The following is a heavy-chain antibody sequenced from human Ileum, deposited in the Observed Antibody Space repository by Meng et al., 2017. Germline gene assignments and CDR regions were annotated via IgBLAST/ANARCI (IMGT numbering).Heavy chain of an antibody. CDR3: AGEGDNVMFPGAARGDNDIDY. CDR2: INADTGAT. D-gene: IGHD2/OR15-2a*01. V-gene: IGHV1-2*02. CDR1: GYTLTGYY. J-gene: IGHJ4*02. Sequence: ASVKVSCKASGYTLTGYYMHWVRQAPGQGLEWGGWINADTGATNYAQKFKGRVTMTRDTSTTIVYMELSSLGPVEKAIYYCAGEGDNVMFPGAARGDNDIDYWGQGTLVTVSS.